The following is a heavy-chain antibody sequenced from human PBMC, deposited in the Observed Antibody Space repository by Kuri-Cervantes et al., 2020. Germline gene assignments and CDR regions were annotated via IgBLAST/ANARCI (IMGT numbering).Heavy chain of an antibody. CDR2: INHSGST. V-gene: IGHV4-38-2*01. J-gene: IGHJ4*02. D-gene: IGHD2-2*01. CDR3: ARVAGYCSSTSCQRRGKRGYYFDY. Sequence: SQTLSLTCAVSGYSISSGYYWGWIRQPPGKGLEWIGSINHSGSTNYNPSLKSRVTISVGTSKNQFSLKLSSVTAADTAVYYCARVAGYCSSTSCQRRGKRGYYFDYWGQGTLVTVSS. CDR1: GYSISSGYY.